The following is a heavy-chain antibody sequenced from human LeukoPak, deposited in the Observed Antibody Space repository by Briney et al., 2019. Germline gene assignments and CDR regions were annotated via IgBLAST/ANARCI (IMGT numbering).Heavy chain of an antibody. CDR3: ARDPLSGSYSTGYYYGMDV. J-gene: IGHJ6*02. CDR2: IWYDGNNK. V-gene: IGHV3-33*01. D-gene: IGHD3-10*01. Sequence: GRSLRLSCAASGFTFSSYAMHWVRQAPGKGLEWVAVIWYDGNNKYYADSVKGRFTISRDNSKNTLYLQMNSLRAEDTAVYYCARDPLSGSYSTGYYYGMDVWGQGTTVTVSS. CDR1: GFTFSSYA.